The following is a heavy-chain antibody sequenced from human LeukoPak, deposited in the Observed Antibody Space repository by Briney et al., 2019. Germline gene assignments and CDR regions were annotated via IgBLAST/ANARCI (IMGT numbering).Heavy chain of an antibody. CDR1: GFTLRGHS. D-gene: IGHD6-13*01. CDR3: AREWYSSSWRDAFDI. J-gene: IGHJ3*02. V-gene: IGHV3-21*04. Sequence: GGSLRLSCAANGFTLRGHSMNWVRQAPGKGLEWVSSISPTGIYIYYQDSVKGRFTIFRDDAKNSLYLEMDSLRAEDTAVYYCAREWYSSSWRDAFDIWGQGTMVTVSS. CDR2: ISPTGIYI.